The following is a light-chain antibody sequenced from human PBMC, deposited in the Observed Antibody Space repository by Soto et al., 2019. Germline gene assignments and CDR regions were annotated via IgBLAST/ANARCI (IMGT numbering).Light chain of an antibody. J-gene: IGLJ1*01. V-gene: IGLV2-14*01. CDR3: SSYRSSTAYV. Sequence: QSVLTQPASVSGSPGQSITISCTGTSSDVGGYNYVSWYQLHPGKAPKLMVYEVSNRPSGVSNRFSGSKSGNTASLTISGLEAEDAADYYCSSYRSSTAYVFGTGTKVTVL. CDR2: EVS. CDR1: SSDVGGYNY.